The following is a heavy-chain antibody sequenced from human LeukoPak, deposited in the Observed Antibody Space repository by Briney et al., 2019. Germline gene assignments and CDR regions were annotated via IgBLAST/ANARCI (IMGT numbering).Heavy chain of an antibody. V-gene: IGHV3-23*01. Sequence: PGGSLRLSCAASGFTFSSYAMSWVRQAPGKGLEWVSVISGSGGSTSYADSVKGRFTISRDNSKNTLYLQMNSLRAEDTALYYCAKDRLSAPVAPRFDPWCQGTQVTVSS. CDR3: AKDRLSAPVAPRFDP. D-gene: IGHD6-6*01. CDR1: GFTFSSYA. CDR2: ISGSGGST. J-gene: IGHJ5*02.